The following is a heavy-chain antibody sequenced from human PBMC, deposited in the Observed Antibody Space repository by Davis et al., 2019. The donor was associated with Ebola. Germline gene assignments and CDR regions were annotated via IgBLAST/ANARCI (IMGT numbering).Heavy chain of an antibody. CDR3: ARGRDYDFWSGLVWGWFDP. V-gene: IGHV1-69*13. J-gene: IGHJ5*02. Sequence: SVKVSCKASGGTFSSYAISWVRQAPGQGLEWMGGIIPIFGTANYAQKFQGRVTITADESTSTAYMELSSLRSEDTAVYYCARGRDYDFWSGLVWGWFDPWGQGTLVTVSS. CDR1: GGTFSSYA. CDR2: IIPIFGTA. D-gene: IGHD3-3*01.